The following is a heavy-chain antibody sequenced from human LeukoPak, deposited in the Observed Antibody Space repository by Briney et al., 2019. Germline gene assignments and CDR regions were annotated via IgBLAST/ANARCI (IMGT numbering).Heavy chain of an antibody. CDR2: INPNSGDT. Sequence: AAVTVSRQACGYTFTEYYMHGVRPAPCQEVEGMGWINPNSGDTHCAQRFQGRVTMARDTSISTAYMQLISITSDDTAVYHWARIISCSSASCYHRLFDPWGQGSLVTVSS. V-gene: IGHV1-2*02. J-gene: IGHJ5*02. CDR3: ARIISCSSASCYHRLFDP. D-gene: IGHD2-2*01. CDR1: GYTFTEYY.